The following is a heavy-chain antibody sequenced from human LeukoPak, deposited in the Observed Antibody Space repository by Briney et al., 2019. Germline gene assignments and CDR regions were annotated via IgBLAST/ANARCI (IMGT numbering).Heavy chain of an antibody. V-gene: IGHV4-4*09. CDR3: ARTAVEDYDFWSGYWYYFDY. Sequence: SETLSLTCTVSGGSISSYYWSWIRQPPGKGLEWIGYIYTSGNTNYNPSLKSRVTISVDTSKNQFSLKLSSVTAADTAVYYCARTAVEDYDFWSGYWYYFDYWGQGTLVTVSS. CDR2: IYTSGNT. CDR1: GGSISSYY. D-gene: IGHD3-3*01. J-gene: IGHJ4*02.